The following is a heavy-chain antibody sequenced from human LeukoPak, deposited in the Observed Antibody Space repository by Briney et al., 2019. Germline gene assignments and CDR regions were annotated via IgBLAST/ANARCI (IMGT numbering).Heavy chain of an antibody. CDR3: ARGGESWFGELLYWFDP. J-gene: IGHJ5*02. CDR1: GYTFTSYD. Sequence: ASVKVSCKASGYTFTSYDINWVRQATGQGLEWMGWMNPNSGNTGYAQKFQGRVTMTRNTPISTAYMELSSLRSEDTAVYYCARGGESWFGELLYWFDPWGQGTLVTVSS. D-gene: IGHD3-10*01. CDR2: MNPNSGNT. V-gene: IGHV1-8*01.